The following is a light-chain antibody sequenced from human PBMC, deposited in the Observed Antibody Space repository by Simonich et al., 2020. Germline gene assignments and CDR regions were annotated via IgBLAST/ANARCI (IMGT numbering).Light chain of an antibody. CDR1: SSDVGGYNY. V-gene: IGLV2-14*01. CDR2: AVS. CDR3: SSYTSSSTVV. Sequence: QSALTQPASVSGSPGQSITISCTGTSSDVGGYNYVSWYQQHPGKAPKLMIYAVSKRPSGVSNRFSGSKSGNTASRTISWLQAEYEADYYCSSYTSSSTVVFGGGTKLTVL. J-gene: IGLJ2*01.